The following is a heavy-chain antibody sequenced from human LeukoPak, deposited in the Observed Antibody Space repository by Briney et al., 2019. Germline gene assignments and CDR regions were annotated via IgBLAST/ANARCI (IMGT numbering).Heavy chain of an antibody. J-gene: IGHJ4*02. V-gene: IGHV6-1*01. CDR2: TYYRSKWYN. CDR3: ARDLSLAMYE. CDR1: GDSVSSNSAA. D-gene: IGHD6-6*01. Sequence: SRTLSLTCAISGDSVSSNSAAWNWIRQSPSRGLEGLGRTYYRSKWYNDYAVSVKSRITISPDTYKNQFSLQLNSVNPEGTAVYYCARDLSLAMYEWGQGTLVTVSS.